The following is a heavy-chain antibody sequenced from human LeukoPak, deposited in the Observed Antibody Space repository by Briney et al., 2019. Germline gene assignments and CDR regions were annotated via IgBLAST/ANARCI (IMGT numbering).Heavy chain of an antibody. CDR2: IYSGGTT. D-gene: IGHD4-17*01. Sequence: GGSLRLSCAASGFTFSSYAMSWVRQAPGKGLEWVSLIYSGGTTYYADSVKGRFTISRDNSNNTLYLQMNSLRTEDTAVYYCASNDYGDYLEYFHHWGQGTLVTVSS. V-gene: IGHV3-66*02. J-gene: IGHJ1*01. CDR3: ASNDYGDYLEYFHH. CDR1: GFTFSSYA.